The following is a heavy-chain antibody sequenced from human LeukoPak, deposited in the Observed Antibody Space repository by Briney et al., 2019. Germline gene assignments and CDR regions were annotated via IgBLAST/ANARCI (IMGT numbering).Heavy chain of an antibody. CDR2: LYYGGII. J-gene: IGHJ1*01. V-gene: IGHV4-59*02. CDR3: ARDVDPLF. CDR1: GGSVANYY. Sequence: PSGTLCLSCSASGGSVANYYLSWIRQPPGKGLEWVGYLYYGGIINYNPSLTSRVTISVDTSKNQFSQKVRSVAAADSAVYQCARDVDPLFWGQGTLVTVSP. D-gene: IGHD5-12*01.